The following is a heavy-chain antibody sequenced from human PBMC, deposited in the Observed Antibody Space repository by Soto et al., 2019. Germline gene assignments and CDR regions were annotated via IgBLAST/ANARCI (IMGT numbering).Heavy chain of an antibody. CDR1: GFTFSSYA. Sequence: GGSLRLSCAASGFTFSSYAMSWVRQAPGKGLEWVSAISGSGGSTYYADSVKGRFTISRDNSKNTLYLQMNSLRAEDTAVYYCANGPWIQLWLLSSWAQRTPVTVS. V-gene: IGHV3-23*01. CDR2: ISGSGGST. D-gene: IGHD5-18*01. J-gene: IGHJ5*02. CDR3: ANGPWIQLWLLSS.